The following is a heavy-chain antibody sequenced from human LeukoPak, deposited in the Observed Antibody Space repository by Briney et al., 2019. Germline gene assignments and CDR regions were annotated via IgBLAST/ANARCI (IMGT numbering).Heavy chain of an antibody. D-gene: IGHD3-3*01. Sequence: PSETLSLTCTVSGDSITGYYWTWIRQPPGKGLQWIGYIYYSGSTNYNPSLKSRVTISVDTSKNQFSLKLTSVTAADTAVYYCAREMGPNTIFRSRDNWFDPWGQGTLVTVSS. CDR2: IYYSGST. CDR1: GDSITGYY. V-gene: IGHV4-59*01. J-gene: IGHJ5*02. CDR3: AREMGPNTIFRSRDNWFDP.